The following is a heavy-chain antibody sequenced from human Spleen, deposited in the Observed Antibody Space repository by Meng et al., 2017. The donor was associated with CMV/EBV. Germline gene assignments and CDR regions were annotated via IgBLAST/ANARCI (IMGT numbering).Heavy chain of an antibody. J-gene: IGHJ4*02. V-gene: IGHV3-11*01. Sequence: CAAYGFTFSDYYMSWIRQAPGKGLEWVSYISSSGSTIYYADSVKGRFTISRDNAKNSLYLQMNSLRAEDTAVYYCARCRSTSCYLVYWGQGTLVTVSS. CDR3: ARCRSTSCYLVY. CDR2: ISSSGSTI. CDR1: GFTFSDYY. D-gene: IGHD2-2*01.